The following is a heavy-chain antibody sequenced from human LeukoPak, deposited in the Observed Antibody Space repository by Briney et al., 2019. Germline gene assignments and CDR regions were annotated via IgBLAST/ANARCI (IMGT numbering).Heavy chain of an antibody. CDR2: IYHSGST. J-gene: IGHJ4*02. CDR1: GGSISSYY. V-gene: IGHV4-38-2*02. Sequence: SETLSLTCTVSGGSISSYYWGWIRQPPGKGLEWIGSIYHSGSTYYNPSLKSRVTISVDTSKNQFSLKLSSVTAADTAVYYCAGLYSSGWYIDYWSQGTLVTVSS. CDR3: AGLYSSGWYIDY. D-gene: IGHD6-19*01.